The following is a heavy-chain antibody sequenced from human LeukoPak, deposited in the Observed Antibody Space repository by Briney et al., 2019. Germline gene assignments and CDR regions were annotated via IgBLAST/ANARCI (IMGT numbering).Heavy chain of an antibody. J-gene: IGHJ4*02. Sequence: GESLKISCKGSGYSFATYWIGWVRQMPGRGLEWMGIIYPRDSDTRYSPSLQGQVTISVDKSINTAYLQWSSLKASDTAMYHCARLYSSGWCDYWGQGTLVTVSS. CDR3: ARLYSSGWCDY. V-gene: IGHV5-51*01. D-gene: IGHD6-19*01. CDR1: GYSFATYW. CDR2: IYPRDSDT.